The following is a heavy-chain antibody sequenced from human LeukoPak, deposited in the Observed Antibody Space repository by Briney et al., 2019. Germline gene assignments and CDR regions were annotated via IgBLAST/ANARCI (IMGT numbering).Heavy chain of an antibody. CDR3: ARADCSSSTCYLRRSWFDP. Sequence: GGSLGLSCAAPGFTLSNYDMNWVRQAPGKGLEWVSSISTSSRYIYYKDSVRGRFHISRDDAKNSLYLEMNSLRAEDTAVYYCARADCSSSTCYLRRSWFDPWGQGTLVTVSS. V-gene: IGHV3-21*01. CDR2: ISTSSRYI. J-gene: IGHJ5*02. CDR1: GFTLSNYD. D-gene: IGHD2-2*01.